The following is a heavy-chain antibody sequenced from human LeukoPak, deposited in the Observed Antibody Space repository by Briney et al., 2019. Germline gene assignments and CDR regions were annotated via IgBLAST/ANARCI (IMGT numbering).Heavy chain of an antibody. V-gene: IGHV1-18*01. CDR3: VLVRSGWFVFDY. CDR2: ISAYNGNT. D-gene: IGHD6-19*01. Sequence: EASVKVSCKASGYTFTSYGISWVRQAPGQGLEWMGWISAYNGNTNYAQKLQGRVTMTTDTSTSTAYMELRSLRSDDTAVYYCVLVRSGWFVFDYWGQGTLVTVSS. CDR1: GYTFTSYG. J-gene: IGHJ4*02.